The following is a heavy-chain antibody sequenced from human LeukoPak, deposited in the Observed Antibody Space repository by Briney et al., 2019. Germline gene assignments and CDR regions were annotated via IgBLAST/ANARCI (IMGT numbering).Heavy chain of an antibody. CDR2: INPNSGNT. J-gene: IGHJ4*02. Sequence: ASVKVSCKASGYTFTGYYMHWVRQAPGQGLEWMGWINPNSGNTNYAQKLQGRVTMTTDTSTSTAYMELRSLRSDDTAVYYCARSNYGSGSYFKDYWGQGTLVTVSS. CDR1: GYTFTGYY. D-gene: IGHD3-10*01. V-gene: IGHV1-18*04. CDR3: ARSNYGSGSYFKDY.